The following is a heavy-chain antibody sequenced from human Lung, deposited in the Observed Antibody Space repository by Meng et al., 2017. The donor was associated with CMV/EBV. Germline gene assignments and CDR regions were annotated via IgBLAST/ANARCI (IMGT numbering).Heavy chain of an antibody. V-gene: IGHV4-38-2*02. D-gene: IGHD2-2*01. Sequence: LXCTVSGSSISNGYYWGWIRQPPGKGLEWIGSIYHSGSTYYNPSLKSRVTISVDTSKNQFSLKLSSVTAADTAVYYCARDYRTGCSSTSCYNWFDPWXQGPLVTVSS. CDR1: GSSISNGYY. J-gene: IGHJ5*02. CDR3: ARDYRTGCSSTSCYNWFDP. CDR2: IYHSGST.